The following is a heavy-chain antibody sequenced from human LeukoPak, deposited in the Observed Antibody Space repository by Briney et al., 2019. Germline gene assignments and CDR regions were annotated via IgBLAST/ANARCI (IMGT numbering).Heavy chain of an antibody. V-gene: IGHV4-39*01. D-gene: IGHD3-22*01. J-gene: IGHJ4*02. Sequence: SETLSLTCTVSGASISSSSYYWGWIRQPPGKGLEWIATIHYSGSTYHNPSLESRVTMSVDTSKNQFSLKLSSVTAADTAVYYCARHPSGSSFDYWGQGTLVTVPS. CDR1: GASISSSSYY. CDR3: ARHPSGSSFDY. CDR2: IHYSGST.